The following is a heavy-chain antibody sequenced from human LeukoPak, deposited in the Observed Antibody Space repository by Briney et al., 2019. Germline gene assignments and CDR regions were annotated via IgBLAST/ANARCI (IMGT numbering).Heavy chain of an antibody. CDR3: ASGVGYCSSTSCEGGYYYGMDV. J-gene: IGHJ6*04. D-gene: IGHD2-2*01. V-gene: IGHV1-69*13. Sequence: GASVKVSCKASGGTFSSYAISWVRQAPGQGLEWMGGIIPIFGTANYAQKFQDRVTITADESTSTAYMELSSLRSEDTAVYYCASGVGYCSSTSCEGGYYYGMDVWGKGTTVTVPS. CDR1: GGTFSSYA. CDR2: IIPIFGTA.